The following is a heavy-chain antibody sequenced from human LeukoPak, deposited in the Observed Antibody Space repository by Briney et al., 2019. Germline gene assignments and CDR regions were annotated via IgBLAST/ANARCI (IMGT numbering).Heavy chain of an antibody. V-gene: IGHV5-51*01. CDR3: ARRLRFLGWRTEYYVDY. CDR2: IYPGDSDT. CDR1: GYSITSYW. J-gene: IGHJ4*02. Sequence: GESLKISCKGSGYSITSYWIGWVRQMPGKGLEWMGIIYPGDSDTRYSPSFQGQVTISADKSISTAYLQWSSLKASDTAMYYCARRLRFLGWRTEYYVDYWGQGTLVTVSS. D-gene: IGHD3-3*01.